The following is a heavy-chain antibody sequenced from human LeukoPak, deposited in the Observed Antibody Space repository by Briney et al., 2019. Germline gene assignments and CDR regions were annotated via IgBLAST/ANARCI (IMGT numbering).Heavy chain of an antibody. V-gene: IGHV4-59*08. CDR3: ARLLMVRGVIRFDY. J-gene: IGHJ4*02. D-gene: IGHD3-10*01. CDR2: IYYSGST. Sequence: SETLSLTCTVFGGSISSYYWSWIRQPPGKGLEWIGYIYYSGSTNYNPSLKSRVTMSVDTSKNQFSLKLSSVTAADTAVYYCARLLMVRGVIRFDYWGQGTLVTVSS. CDR1: GGSISSYY.